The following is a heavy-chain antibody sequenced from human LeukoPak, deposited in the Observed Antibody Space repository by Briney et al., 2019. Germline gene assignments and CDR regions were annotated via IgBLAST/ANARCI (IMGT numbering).Heavy chain of an antibody. D-gene: IGHD1-1*01. Sequence: SETLSLTCTVSGGSISSYYWSWIRQPPGKGLEWIGYIYYSGSTNYNPSLKSRVTISVDTSKNQFSLKLSSVTAADTAVYYCAGGEGRWLQLGDDAFDIWGQGTMVTVPS. CDR3: AGGEGRWLQLGDDAFDI. V-gene: IGHV4-59*01. CDR2: IYYSGST. J-gene: IGHJ3*02. CDR1: GGSISSYY.